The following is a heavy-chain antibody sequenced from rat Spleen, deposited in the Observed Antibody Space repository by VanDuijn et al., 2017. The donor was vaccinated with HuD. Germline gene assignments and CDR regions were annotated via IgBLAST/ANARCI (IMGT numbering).Heavy chain of an antibody. D-gene: IGHD5-1*01. CDR2: MWRGGST. J-gene: IGHJ4*01. V-gene: IGHV2-45*01. CDR1: GFTFSSFP. Sequence: VQLVESGGGLVQPGRSMKLSCAASGFTFSSFPMAWVRQPPGKGLEWMGVMWRGGSTEYNSALKSRLSISRDTSKNHVFLKMNSLQSEDTATYHCARAPGNGYVMDAWGQGASVTVSS. CDR3: ARAPGNGYVMDA.